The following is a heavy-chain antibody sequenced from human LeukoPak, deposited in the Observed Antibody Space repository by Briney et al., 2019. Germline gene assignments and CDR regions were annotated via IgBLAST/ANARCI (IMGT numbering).Heavy chain of an antibody. J-gene: IGHJ4*02. V-gene: IGHV3-64D*09. Sequence: GGFLRLSCSASGFTFSSYAMHWVRQAPGKGLAYVSAISSNGGSTYYADSVKGRFTISRDNSKNTLYLQMSSLRAEDTAVYYCVKSPIVATTFDYWGQGTLVIVSS. CDR2: ISSNGGST. CDR1: GFTFSSYA. CDR3: VKSPIVATTFDY. D-gene: IGHD5-12*01.